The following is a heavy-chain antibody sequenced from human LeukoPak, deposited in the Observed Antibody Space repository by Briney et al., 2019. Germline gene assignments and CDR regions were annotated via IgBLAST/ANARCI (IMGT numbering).Heavy chain of an antibody. CDR2: INSGSGTT. CDR1: GFTFSSHS. CDR3: AKGSAGAGSYRPFDY. V-gene: IGHV3-23*01. Sequence: GGSLRLSCAASGFTFSSHSMSWVRQAPGKELEWASAINSGSGTTYAESVKGRFTISRDNSRNTLYLQMNTLRAEDTAVYYCAKGSAGAGSYRPFDYWGQGTLVTVSS. D-gene: IGHD3-10*01. J-gene: IGHJ4*02.